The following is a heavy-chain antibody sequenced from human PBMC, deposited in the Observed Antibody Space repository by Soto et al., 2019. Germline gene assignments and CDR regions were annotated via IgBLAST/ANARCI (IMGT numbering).Heavy chain of an antibody. Sequence: ASVKVSCKASGYTFNTYAMHWVRQAPGQRLEWMGWINAGNGNTKYSQKFQGRVTISVDTSNNQFSLKLSSVSAADTAVYYCARGPSGDKVDYWGQGTLVTVSS. CDR2: INAGNGNT. J-gene: IGHJ4*02. D-gene: IGHD7-27*01. CDR3: ARGPSGDKVDY. V-gene: IGHV1-3*01. CDR1: GYTFNTYA.